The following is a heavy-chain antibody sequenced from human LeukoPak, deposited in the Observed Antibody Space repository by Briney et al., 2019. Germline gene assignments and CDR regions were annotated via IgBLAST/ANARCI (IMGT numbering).Heavy chain of an antibody. V-gene: IGHV3-30*04. CDR1: GFTFSSYA. Sequence: GRSLRLSCAASGFTFSSYAMHWVRQAPGKGLEWVAVISYDGSNKYYADSVKGRFTISRDNSKNTLYLQMNSLRAEDTAVYYCARPKNPEQQLVNWFDPWGQGTLVTVSS. J-gene: IGHJ5*02. CDR2: ISYDGSNK. CDR3: ARPKNPEQQLVNWFDP. D-gene: IGHD6-13*01.